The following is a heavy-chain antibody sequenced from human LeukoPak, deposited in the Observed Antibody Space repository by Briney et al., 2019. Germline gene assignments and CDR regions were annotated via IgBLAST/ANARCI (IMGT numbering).Heavy chain of an antibody. CDR3: ARVPHCSGGSCYSQISGYYFDY. CDR1: GGSVISGSYY. V-gene: IGHV4-61*01. J-gene: IGHJ4*02. D-gene: IGHD2-15*01. CDR2: IYYSGTT. Sequence: SETLSLTCTVSGGSVISGSYYWAWIRHPPGKGLEWRGYIYYSGTTNYNPSLKSRVTISLDTSNFQFSLRLSSMTAADTAVYYCARVPHCSGGSCYSQISGYYFDYWGQGTLVTVSS.